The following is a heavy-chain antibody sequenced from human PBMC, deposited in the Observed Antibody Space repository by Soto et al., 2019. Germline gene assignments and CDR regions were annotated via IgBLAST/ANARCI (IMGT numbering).Heavy chain of an antibody. V-gene: IGHV1-3*01. CDR2: INAANGNV. CDR3: ARITVAGYFDY. CDR1: GYTFIRYG. D-gene: IGHD6-19*01. Sequence: QVQLVQSGAEVKKPGASVKASCMASGYTFIRYGIHWMRQAPGQRPEWMGWINAANGNVKYSEKFQGRVSITRDTSARAGYMELSSLRSEDTAVYYCARITVAGYFDYWGQGTEVTVSS. J-gene: IGHJ4*02.